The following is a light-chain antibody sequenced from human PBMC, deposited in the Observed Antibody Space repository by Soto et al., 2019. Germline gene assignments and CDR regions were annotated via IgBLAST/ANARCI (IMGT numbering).Light chain of an antibody. CDR1: QRITSW. CDR3: QQYGSSPRT. V-gene: IGKV1-5*01. CDR2: GAS. Sequence: DIQMTQSPSTLSGSVVDGVTITFRASQRITSWLAWYQQKPGKAPKLLVYGASSRATGIPDRFSGSGSGTDFTLTISRLEPEDFAVYYCQQYGSSPRTFGQGTKVDI. J-gene: IGKJ1*01.